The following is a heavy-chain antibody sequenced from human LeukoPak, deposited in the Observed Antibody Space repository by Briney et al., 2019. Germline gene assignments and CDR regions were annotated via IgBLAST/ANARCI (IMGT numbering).Heavy chain of an antibody. V-gene: IGHV4-59*01. J-gene: IGHJ3*02. CDR1: GGSISSYY. D-gene: IGHD3-22*01. CDR2: IYYSGST. Sequence: SETLSLTCPVSGGSISSYYWSWIRQPPGKGLEWIGYIYYSGSTNYNPSLKSRVTISVDTSKNQFSLKLSSVTAADTAVYYCARVLGYYDSLVAFDIWGQGTMVTVSS. CDR3: ARVLGYYDSLVAFDI.